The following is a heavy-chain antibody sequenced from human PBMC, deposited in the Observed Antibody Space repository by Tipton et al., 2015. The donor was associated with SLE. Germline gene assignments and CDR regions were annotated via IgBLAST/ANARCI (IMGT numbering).Heavy chain of an antibody. J-gene: IGHJ3*02. CDR3: ARGVLVGATPWAFDI. V-gene: IGHV4-39*07. Sequence: TLSLTCTVSGGSISSRSYYWGWFRQPPGKGLEWIGRIYTSGSTNYNPSLKSRVTMSVDTSKNQFSLKLSSVTAADTAVYYCARGVLVGATPWAFDIWGQGTMVTVSS. CDR1: GGSISSRSYY. D-gene: IGHD1-26*01. CDR2: IYTSGST.